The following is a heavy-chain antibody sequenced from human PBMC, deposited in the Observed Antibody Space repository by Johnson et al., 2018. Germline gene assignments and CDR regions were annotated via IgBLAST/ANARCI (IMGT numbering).Heavy chain of an antibody. Sequence: VQLVQSGGGLVQPGGSLRLSCAASGFTFSSYDMHWVRQATGKGLEWVSGIGTPGDTYYPGSVKGRFTISRENAKNSLYLQMNSRRAGDTAVSYCARRGSSGWHDAFDIWGQGTMVTVSS. CDR3: ARRGSSGWHDAFDI. D-gene: IGHD6-19*01. CDR1: GFTFSSYD. V-gene: IGHV3-13*01. J-gene: IGHJ3*02. CDR2: IGTPGDT.